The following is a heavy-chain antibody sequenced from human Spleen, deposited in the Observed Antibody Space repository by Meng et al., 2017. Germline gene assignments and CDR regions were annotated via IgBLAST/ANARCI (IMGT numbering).Heavy chain of an antibody. CDR3: VREGGTNPYYFEF. D-gene: IGHD1-26*01. J-gene: IGHJ4*02. CDR1: GYNFIRYG. CDR2: IGPYNGNT. V-gene: IGHV1-18*01. Sequence: QVQLVQSGDEVKKPGATVKVSCKTSGYNFIRYGLSWVRQAPGQGLEWMGWIGPYNGNTNYAPTFRGRVTMVTDTATTTAFMELRSLRSDDTAVYYCVREGGTNPYYFEFLGQGTLVTVSS.